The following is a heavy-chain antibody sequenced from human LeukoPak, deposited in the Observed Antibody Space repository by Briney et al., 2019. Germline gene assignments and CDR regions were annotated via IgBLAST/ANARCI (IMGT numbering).Heavy chain of an antibody. CDR1: GFTFSSYS. CDR3: ARGFNYDFWSGYLFTHPTDY. V-gene: IGHV3-21*01. J-gene: IGHJ4*02. CDR2: ISSSSSYI. Sequence: GGSLRLSCAASGFTFSSYSMNWVRQAPGKGLEWVSSISSSSSYIYYADSVKGRFTISRDNAKNSLYLQMNSLGAEDTAVYYCARGFNYDFWSGYLFTHPTDYWGQGTLVTVSS. D-gene: IGHD3-3*01.